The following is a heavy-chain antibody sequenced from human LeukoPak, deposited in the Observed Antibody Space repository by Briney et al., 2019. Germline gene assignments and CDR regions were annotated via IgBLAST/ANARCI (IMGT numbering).Heavy chain of an antibody. V-gene: IGHV4-59*01. CDR2: IYYSGST. CDR1: GGSISSYY. D-gene: IGHD3-22*01. Sequence: SETLSLTCTVSGGSISSYYWSWIRQPPGKGLEWIGYIYYSGSTNYNPSLKSRVTISVDTSKNQFSLKLSSVTAADTAMYYCARSHSSGYYYLDYWGQGTLVTVSS. CDR3: ARSHSSGYYYLDY. J-gene: IGHJ4*02.